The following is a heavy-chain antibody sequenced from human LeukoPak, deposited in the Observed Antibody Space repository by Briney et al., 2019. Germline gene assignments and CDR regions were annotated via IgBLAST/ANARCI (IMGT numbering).Heavy chain of an antibody. D-gene: IGHD6-13*01. CDR2: IYYSGST. V-gene: IGHV4-59*01. CDR3: AREGQQLSDYYYMDV. Sequence: PSETLSLTCTVSGGSISSYYWSWIRQPPGKGLEWIGYIYYSGSTNYNPSLKSRATISVDTSKNQFSLKLSSVTAADTAVYYCAREGQQLSDYYYMDVWGKGTTVTISS. J-gene: IGHJ6*03. CDR1: GGSISSYY.